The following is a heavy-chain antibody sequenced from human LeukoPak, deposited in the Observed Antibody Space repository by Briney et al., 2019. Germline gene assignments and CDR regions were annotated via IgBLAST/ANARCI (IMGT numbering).Heavy chain of an antibody. V-gene: IGHV3-43*02. CDR2: ISGDGGST. D-gene: IGHD3-22*01. CDR3: AKAPYYYDSSAGPGD. J-gene: IGHJ4*02. CDR1: GFTFDDYA. Sequence: GGSLRLSXAASGFTFDDYAMHWVRQAPGKGLEWVSLISGDGGSTYYADSVKGRFTISRDNSKNSLYLQMNSLRTEDTALYYCAKAPYYYDSSAGPGDWGQGTLVTVSS.